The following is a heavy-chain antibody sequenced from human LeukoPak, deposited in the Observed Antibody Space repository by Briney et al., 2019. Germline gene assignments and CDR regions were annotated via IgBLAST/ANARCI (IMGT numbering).Heavy chain of an antibody. CDR2: INHSGST. D-gene: IGHD3-22*01. Sequence: SETLSLTCAVYGGFFSGYYWSWIRQPPGKGLEWIGEINHSGSTNYNPSLKSRVTISVDTSKNQFSLKLSSVTAADTAVYYCARVLAYYYDSSGYYYEGRIDYWGQGTLVTVSS. V-gene: IGHV4-34*01. CDR3: ARVLAYYYDSSGYYYEGRIDY. J-gene: IGHJ4*02. CDR1: GGFFSGYY.